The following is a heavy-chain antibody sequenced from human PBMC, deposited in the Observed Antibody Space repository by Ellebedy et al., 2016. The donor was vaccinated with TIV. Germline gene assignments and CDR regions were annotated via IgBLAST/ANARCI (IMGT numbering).Heavy chain of an antibody. CDR2: ISSSSSTI. Sequence: GESLKISCAASGFTFSSYSMNWVRQAPGKGLEWVSYISSSSSTIYYADSVKGRFTISRDNAKNSLYLQMNSLRAEDTAVYYCARDKVWDFWPSYYYYGMDVWGQGTTVTVSS. D-gene: IGHD3-3*01. CDR1: GFTFSSYS. CDR3: ARDKVWDFWPSYYYYGMDV. V-gene: IGHV3-48*04. J-gene: IGHJ6*02.